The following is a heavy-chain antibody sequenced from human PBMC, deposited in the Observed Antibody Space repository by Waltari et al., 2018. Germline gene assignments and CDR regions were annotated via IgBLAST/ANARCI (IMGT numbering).Heavy chain of an antibody. CDR2: IRYDGSNK. CDR1: GFTFSSCV. D-gene: IGHD1-1*01. Sequence: QVQLVASGGGVVQPGGSLRLSLAASGFTFSSCVLHWVRQAPGKGLEWVAFIRYDGSNKYYADSVKGRFTISRDNSKNTLYLQMNSLRAEDTAVYYCAKGSRGWNDGWGQGTLVTVSS. CDR3: AKGSRGWNDG. J-gene: IGHJ4*02. V-gene: IGHV3-30*02.